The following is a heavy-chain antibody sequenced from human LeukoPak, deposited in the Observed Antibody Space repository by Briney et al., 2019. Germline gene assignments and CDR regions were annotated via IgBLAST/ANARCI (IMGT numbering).Heavy chain of an antibody. V-gene: IGHV4-31*03. Sequence: TLSLTCTVSGGAISSGGHYWSWIRQHPGKGLEWIGYIYYSGSTYYNPSLKSRVTISVDTSKNQFSLKLSSVTAADTAVYYCARGEDVYYSDYWGQGTLVTVSS. CDR3: ARGEDVYYSDY. J-gene: IGHJ4*02. CDR2: IYYSGST. CDR1: GGAISSGGHY.